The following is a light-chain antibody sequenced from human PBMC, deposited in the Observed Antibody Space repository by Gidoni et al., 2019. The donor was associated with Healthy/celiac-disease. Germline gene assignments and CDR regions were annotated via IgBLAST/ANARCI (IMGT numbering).Light chain of an antibody. CDR2: SNN. Sequence: QSVLTPPPSASGTPGQRFTISCSGSSSNIGSNTVNCYQQLPGTAPKLLIYSNNQRPSGVPDRFSGSKSGTSASLAISGLQSEDEADYYCAAWDDSLNGVVFGGGTKLTVL. CDR1: SSNIGSNT. CDR3: AAWDDSLNGVV. J-gene: IGLJ2*01. V-gene: IGLV1-44*01.